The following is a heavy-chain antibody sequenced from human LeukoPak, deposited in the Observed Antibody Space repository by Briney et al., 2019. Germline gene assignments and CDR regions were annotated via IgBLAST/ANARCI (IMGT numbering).Heavy chain of an antibody. J-gene: IGHJ4*02. CDR1: GFTSIAYA. Sequence: PGGSLRLSCVGSGFTSIAYALTWVRQVPGKGLEWVANIKKDGSETYYVDSVKGRFTISRDNAKNSLYLQMNSLRAEDTAMYYCARGRYSGTTYYFDYWGQGTLVTVSS. V-gene: IGHV3-7*03. CDR3: ARGRYSGTTYYFDY. CDR2: IKKDGSET. D-gene: IGHD5-12*01.